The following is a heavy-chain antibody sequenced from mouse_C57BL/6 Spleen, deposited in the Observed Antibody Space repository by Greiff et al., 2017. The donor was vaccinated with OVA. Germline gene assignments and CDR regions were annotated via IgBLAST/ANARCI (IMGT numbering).Heavy chain of an antibody. CDR2: ISSGSSTI. V-gene: IGHV5-17*01. CDR3: ARGSYYGSSYHWYFDV. J-gene: IGHJ1*03. CDR1: GFTFSDYG. Sequence: EVHLVESGGGLVKPGGSLKLSCAASGFTFSDYGMHWVRQAPEKGLEWVAYISSGSSTIYYADTVKGRFTISRDNAKNTLFLQMTSLRSEDTAMYYCARGSYYGSSYHWYFDVWGTGTTVTVSS. D-gene: IGHD1-1*01.